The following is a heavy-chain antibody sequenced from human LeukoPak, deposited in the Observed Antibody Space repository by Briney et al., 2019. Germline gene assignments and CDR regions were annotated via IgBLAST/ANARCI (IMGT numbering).Heavy chain of an antibody. CDR3: ARQLLRVGELSLHLDY. J-gene: IGHJ4*02. CDR1: GYSFTSYW. Sequence: GESLKLSCKGSGYSFTSYWMGWVRQTPGKGLEWMGIIYPGDSDTRYSPSPQGQVTISADKSISTAYLQWSSLNASDTAMYYCARQLLRVGELSLHLDYWGQGTLVTVSS. CDR2: IYPGDSDT. D-gene: IGHD3-16*02. V-gene: IGHV5-51*01.